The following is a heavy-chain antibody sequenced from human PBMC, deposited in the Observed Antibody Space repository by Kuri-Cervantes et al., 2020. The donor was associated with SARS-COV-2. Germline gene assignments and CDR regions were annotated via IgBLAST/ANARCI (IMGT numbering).Heavy chain of an antibody. Sequence: GESLKISCAASGFTFSSYEMNWVRQAPGKGLEWVSYISSSGSTIYYADSVKGRFTISRDDAKNSLYLQMNSLRAEDTAVYYCARVWGYCSGGSCYSANYYFDYWGQGTLVT. CDR3: ARVWGYCSGGSCYSANYYFDY. CDR1: GFTFSSYE. D-gene: IGHD2-15*01. J-gene: IGHJ4*02. CDR2: ISSSGSTI. V-gene: IGHV3-48*03.